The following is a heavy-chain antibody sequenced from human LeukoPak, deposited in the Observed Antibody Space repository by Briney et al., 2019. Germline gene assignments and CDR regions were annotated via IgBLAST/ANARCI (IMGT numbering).Heavy chain of an antibody. CDR2: IYYSGST. CDR1: GGSISSYY. CDR3: ARGETYYYDSSGYNNWFDP. Sequence: SETLSLTCTVSGGSISSYYWSWIRQPPGKGLEWIGYIYYSGSTNYNPSLKSRVTISVDTSKSQFSLKLSSVTAADTAVYYCARGETYYYDSSGYNNWFDPWGQGTLVTVSS. V-gene: IGHV4-59*01. J-gene: IGHJ5*02. D-gene: IGHD3-22*01.